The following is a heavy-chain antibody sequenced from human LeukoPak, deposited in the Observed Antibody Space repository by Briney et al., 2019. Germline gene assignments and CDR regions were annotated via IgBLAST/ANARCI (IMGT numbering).Heavy chain of an antibody. CDR3: ARARSGYYYMGFDP. V-gene: IGHV4-4*07. CDR2: IYNSVST. D-gene: IGHD3-22*01. CDR1: GGSISSYY. J-gene: IGHJ5*02. Sequence: PSETLSLTCAVSGGSISSYYWSWIRQPAGKGLEWIGRIYNSVSTNYNPSLKSTVTMSVDTSKNQFSLKLSSVTAADTAVYYCARARSGYYYMGFDPWGQGTLVTVSS.